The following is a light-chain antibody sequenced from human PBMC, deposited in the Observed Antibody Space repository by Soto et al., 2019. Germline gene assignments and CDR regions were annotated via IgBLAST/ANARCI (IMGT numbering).Light chain of an antibody. CDR1: HIISTW. CDR3: QQYNSYPYT. CDR2: KAS. V-gene: IGKV1-5*03. Sequence: DIQMTQSPSTLSASVGDRVTITCRASHIISTWLAWYQQKPGEAPKFLIYKASRLASGVPTRFSGSGSGTEFPLIISSLQSDDFATYYYQQYNSYPYTFGQGTKLEIK. J-gene: IGKJ2*01.